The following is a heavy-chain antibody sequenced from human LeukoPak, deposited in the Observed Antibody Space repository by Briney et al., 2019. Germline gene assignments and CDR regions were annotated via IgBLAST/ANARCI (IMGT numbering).Heavy chain of an antibody. V-gene: IGHV3-23*01. CDR2: ISGSGGST. D-gene: IGHD3-3*01. J-gene: IGHJ3*02. Sequence: PGGSLRLSCAACGFTFSSYAMSWVRQAPGKGLEWVSAISGSGGSTYYADSVKGRFTISRDNSKNTLYLQMNSLRAEDTAVYYCAKPLYDFWSGYPNDAFDIWGQGTMVTVSS. CDR1: GFTFSSYA. CDR3: AKPLYDFWSGYPNDAFDI.